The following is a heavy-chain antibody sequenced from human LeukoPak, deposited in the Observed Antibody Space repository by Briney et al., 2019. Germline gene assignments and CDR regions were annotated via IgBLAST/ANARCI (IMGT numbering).Heavy chain of an antibody. J-gene: IGHJ3*02. CDR1: GGTFSSYA. CDR3: ARSLPSSSWYNAFDI. CDR2: IIPIFGTA. Sequence: SVKVSCKASGGTFSSYAISWVRQAPGQGLEWMGGIIPIFGTANYAQKFQGRVTITADKSTSTAYMELSSLRSEDTAVYYCARSLPSSSWYNAFDIWGQGTMVTVSS. D-gene: IGHD6-13*01. V-gene: IGHV1-69*06.